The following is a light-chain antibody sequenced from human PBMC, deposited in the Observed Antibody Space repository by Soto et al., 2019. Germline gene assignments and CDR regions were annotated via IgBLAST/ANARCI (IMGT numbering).Light chain of an antibody. CDR2: LEGSGSY. Sequence: QSVLTQSSSASASLGSSVKLTCTLSSGHSSYIIAWHQQQPGKAPRYLMKLEGSGSYNKGSGVPDRFSGSSSGADRYLTISILQFEDEADYYCETWDSNTHTVFGGVTKLTVL. V-gene: IGLV4-60*02. CDR3: ETWDSNTHTV. CDR1: SGHSSYI. J-gene: IGLJ3*02.